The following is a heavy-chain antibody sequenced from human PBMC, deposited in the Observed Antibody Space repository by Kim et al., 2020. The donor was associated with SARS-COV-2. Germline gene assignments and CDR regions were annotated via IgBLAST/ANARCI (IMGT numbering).Heavy chain of an antibody. CDR2: INAGNGNT. CDR3: AQVPVRGVIPYYYYGMDV. CDR1: GYTFTSYA. Sequence: ASVKVSCKASGYTFTSYAMHWVRQAPGQRLEWMGWINAGNGNTKYSQKFQGRVTITRDTSASTAYMELSSLRSEDTAVYYCAQVPVRGVIPYYYYGMDVWGQGTTVTVSS. J-gene: IGHJ6*02. V-gene: IGHV1-3*01. D-gene: IGHD3-10*01.